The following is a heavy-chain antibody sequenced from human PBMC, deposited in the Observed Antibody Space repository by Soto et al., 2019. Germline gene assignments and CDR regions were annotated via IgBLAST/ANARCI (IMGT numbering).Heavy chain of an antibody. CDR1: GFTFSSYW. V-gene: IGHV3-74*01. Sequence: LSLTCAASGFTFSSYWMHWVRQAPGKGLVWVSRINSDGSSTSYADSVKGRFTISRDNAKNTLYLQMNSLRAEDTAVYYCARDQSRGIAVAGTAGFYFDYWGQGTLVTVSS. J-gene: IGHJ4*02. CDR3: ARDQSRGIAVAGTAGFYFDY. D-gene: IGHD6-19*01. CDR2: INSDGSST.